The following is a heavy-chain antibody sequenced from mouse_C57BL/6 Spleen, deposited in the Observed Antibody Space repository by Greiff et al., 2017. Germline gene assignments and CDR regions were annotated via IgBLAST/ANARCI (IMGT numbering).Heavy chain of an antibody. CDR3: TRLKEGFAY. Sequence: VKVVESGAELVRPGASVTLSCKASGYTFTDYEMHWVKQTPVHGLEWIGAIDPETGGTAYNQKFKGKAILTADKSSSTAYMELRSLTSEDSAVYYCTRLKEGFAYWGQGTLVTVSA. CDR1: GYTFTDYE. J-gene: IGHJ3*01. V-gene: IGHV1-15*01. CDR2: IDPETGGT. D-gene: IGHD1-3*01.